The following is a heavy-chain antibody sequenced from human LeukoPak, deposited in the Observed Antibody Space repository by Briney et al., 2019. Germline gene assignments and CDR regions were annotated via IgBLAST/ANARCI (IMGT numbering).Heavy chain of an antibody. V-gene: IGHV1-18*01. Sequence: GASVKVSCKASGYTFTSYGISWVRQAPGQGLEWMGWISAYNGNTNYAQKLQGRVTMTTDTSTSTAYMELRSLRSDNTAVYYCARGGSYRSSWYWSYFDYWGQETLVTVSS. CDR2: ISAYNGNT. J-gene: IGHJ4*02. D-gene: IGHD6-13*01. CDR3: ARGGSYRSSWYWSYFDY. CDR1: GYTFTSYG.